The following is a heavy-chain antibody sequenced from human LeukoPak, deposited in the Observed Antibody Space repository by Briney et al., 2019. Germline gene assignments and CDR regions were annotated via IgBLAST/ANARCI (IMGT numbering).Heavy chain of an antibody. CDR3: AREDYGDYDSYWYFDL. Sequence: GASVTVSFKASGYTFTGYYMHWVRQAPGQGLEWMGWINPNSGGTNYAQKFQGRVTMTRDTSISTAYMELSRLRSDDTAVYYCAREDYGDYDSYWYFDLWGRGTLVTVSS. CDR2: INPNSGGT. J-gene: IGHJ2*01. CDR1: GYTFTGYY. V-gene: IGHV1-2*02. D-gene: IGHD4-17*01.